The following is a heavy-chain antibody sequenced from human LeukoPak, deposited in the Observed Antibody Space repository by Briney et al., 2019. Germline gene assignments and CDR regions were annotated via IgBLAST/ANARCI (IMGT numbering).Heavy chain of an antibody. D-gene: IGHD3-3*01. CDR1: GYTFTGYY. J-gene: IGHJ4*02. Sequence: ASVKVSCKASGYTFTGYYMHWVRQAPGQGLEWMGWINPNSGGTNYAQKFQGRVTMTRDTSISTAYMELSRLRSDDTAVYYCARGRRSLRFLEWLWTQFDYWGQGTLVTVSS. V-gene: IGHV1-2*02. CDR2: INPNSGGT. CDR3: ARGRRSLRFLEWLWTQFDY.